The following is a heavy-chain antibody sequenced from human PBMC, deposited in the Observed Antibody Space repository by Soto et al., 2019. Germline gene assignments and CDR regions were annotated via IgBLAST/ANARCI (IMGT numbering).Heavy chain of an antibody. CDR2: INAGNGNT. D-gene: IGHD6-19*01. CDR1: GYSFASYA. V-gene: IGHV1-3*05. CDR3: ARAVAVPASCDY. J-gene: IGHJ4*02. Sequence: QVQLVQSGAEEKKPGASVKVSCKASGYSFASYAMRSVRQAPGQRLEWMGWINAGNGNTKYSQKFEGRVTITRDTSASTAYLQLSSLRSEDTAMYYCARAVAVPASCDYWGQGTLVTVSS.